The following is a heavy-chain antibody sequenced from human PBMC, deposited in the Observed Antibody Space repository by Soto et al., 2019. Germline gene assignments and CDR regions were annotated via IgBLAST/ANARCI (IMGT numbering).Heavy chain of an antibody. CDR3: AKDQRKPAIFGVVTLS. D-gene: IGHD3-3*01. J-gene: IGHJ5*02. CDR1: GFTFSRFA. CDR2: ISGSGQTT. V-gene: IGHV3-23*01. Sequence: GGSLRLSCAGSGFTFSRFAMSWVRQIPGKGLEWVSAISGSGQTTYYADSVKGRFTVSRDNSNNTLYLQMNSLRAEDTAVYYCAKDQRKPAIFGVVTLSWGQGXLVTVYS.